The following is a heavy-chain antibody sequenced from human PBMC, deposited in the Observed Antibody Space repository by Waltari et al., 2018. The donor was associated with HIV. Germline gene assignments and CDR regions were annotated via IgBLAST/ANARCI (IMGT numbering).Heavy chain of an antibody. CDR1: GGTFSSYA. J-gene: IGHJ6*02. CDR3: ARGLPHGYDFWSGRVRWGTFGMDV. Sequence: QVQLVQSGAEVKKPGSSVKVSCKASGGTFSSYAISWVRQAPGQGLEWMGGIVPILGTANYAQKFQGRVTITRDTSASTGYMELSSLRSEDTAAYYCARGLPHGYDFWSGRVRWGTFGMDVWGQGTTVTVSS. V-gene: IGHV1-69*05. CDR2: IVPILGTA. D-gene: IGHD3-3*01.